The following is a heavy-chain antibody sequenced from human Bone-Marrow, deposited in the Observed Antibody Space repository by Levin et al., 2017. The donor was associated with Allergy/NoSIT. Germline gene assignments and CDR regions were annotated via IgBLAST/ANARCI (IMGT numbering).Heavy chain of an antibody. Sequence: GGSLRLSCAASGFTFSDHYMDWVRQAPGKGLEWVGRTRNKAKSYTTEYATSVKGRFSISRDDSKNSLYLQMNSLKTEDTAVYYCARGATATTNYYYGLDVWGQGTTVTVSS. V-gene: IGHV3-72*01. CDR3: ARGATATTNYYYGLDV. CDR2: TRNKAKSYTT. D-gene: IGHD4-11*01. J-gene: IGHJ6*02. CDR1: GFTFSDHY.